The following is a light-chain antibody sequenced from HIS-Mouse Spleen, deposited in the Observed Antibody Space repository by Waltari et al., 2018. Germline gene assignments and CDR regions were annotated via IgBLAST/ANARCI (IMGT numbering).Light chain of an antibody. Sequence: QSALTQPASVSGSPGQSITISCTGTSSDVGGYNYVSWYQQHPGKAPKLMIYDVRHRPSGFDNRFAGSKSGNTASLTISGLQAEDEADYYCSSYTSSSTWVFGGGTKLTVL. CDR3: SSYTSSSTWV. CDR1: SSDVGGYNY. J-gene: IGLJ3*02. CDR2: DVR. V-gene: IGLV2-14*03.